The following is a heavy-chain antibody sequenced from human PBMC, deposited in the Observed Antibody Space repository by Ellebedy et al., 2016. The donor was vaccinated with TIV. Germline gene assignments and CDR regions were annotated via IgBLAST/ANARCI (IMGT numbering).Heavy chain of an antibody. J-gene: IGHJ4*02. D-gene: IGHD2-21*01. V-gene: IGHV3-23*01. CDR2: ISHTGTRT. Sequence: GESLKISCAASGFTFTSYAMSWVRQAPGKGLEWVSTISHTGTRTYYADSVEGRFTVSRDTSKKTLYLQMNSLRDEDTAVYYCARPYDGGSYVPWDWGQGTLVTVSS. CDR1: GFTFTSYA. CDR3: ARPYDGGSYVPWD.